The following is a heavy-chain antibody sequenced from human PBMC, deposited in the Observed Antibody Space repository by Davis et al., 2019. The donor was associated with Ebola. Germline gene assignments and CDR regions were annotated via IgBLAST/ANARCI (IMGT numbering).Heavy chain of an antibody. D-gene: IGHD2-21*02. Sequence: SETLSLTCTASGGSISSSSYYWGWIRQPPGKGLEWIGSIYYSGSTYYNPSLKSRVTISVDTSKNQFSLKLSSVTAADTAVYYCAHGGYCVGDCYSDYWGQGTLVTVSS. V-gene: IGHV4-39*01. J-gene: IGHJ4*02. CDR3: AHGGYCVGDCYSDY. CDR2: IYYSGST. CDR1: GGSISSSSYY.